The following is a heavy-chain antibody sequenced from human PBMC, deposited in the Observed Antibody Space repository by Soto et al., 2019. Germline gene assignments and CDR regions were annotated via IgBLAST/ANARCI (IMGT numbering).Heavy chain of an antibody. D-gene: IGHD6-13*01. J-gene: IGHJ5*02. CDR3: ASEDSSSWYSWFDP. CDR2: IIPIFGTA. Sequence: ASVKVSCKASGGTFSSYAISWVRQAPGQGLEWMGGIIPIFGTANYAQKFQGRVTITADESTSTAYMELSSLRSEDTAVYYCASEDSSSWYSWFDPWGQGTLVTVSS. CDR1: GGTFSSYA. V-gene: IGHV1-69*13.